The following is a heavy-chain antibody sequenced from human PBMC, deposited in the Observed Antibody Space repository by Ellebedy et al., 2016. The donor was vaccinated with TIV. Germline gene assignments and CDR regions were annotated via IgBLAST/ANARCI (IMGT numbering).Heavy chain of an antibody. J-gene: IGHJ6*02. CDR3: ARDQQQLVIHNYYGLDV. V-gene: IGHV1-18*04. CDR1: GYTFTSYG. Sequence: AASVKVSCKASGYTFTSYGISWVRQAPGQGLEWMGWISGHEGDTNYAQKLQGRVTMTTNTSTSTAYMELRGLRSDDTAVYYCARDQQQLVIHNYYGLDVWGQGTTVTVSS. CDR2: ISGHEGDT. D-gene: IGHD6-13*01.